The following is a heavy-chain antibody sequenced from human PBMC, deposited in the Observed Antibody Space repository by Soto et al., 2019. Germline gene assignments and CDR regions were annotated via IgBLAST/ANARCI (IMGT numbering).Heavy chain of an antibody. V-gene: IGHV3-30-3*01. CDR2: ISYDGSNK. CDR1: GFTFSSYA. J-gene: IGHJ4*02. CDR3: AKDRKEWELLRHFDY. D-gene: IGHD1-26*01. Sequence: GGSLRLSCAASGFTFSSYAMHWVRQAPGKGLEWVAVISYDGSNKYYADSVKGRFTISRDNSKNTLYLQMNSLRAEDTAVYYCAKDRKEWELLRHFDYWGQGTLVTVSS.